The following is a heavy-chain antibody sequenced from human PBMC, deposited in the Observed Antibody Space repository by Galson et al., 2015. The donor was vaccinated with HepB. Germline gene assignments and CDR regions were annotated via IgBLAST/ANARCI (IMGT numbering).Heavy chain of an antibody. Sequence: PALVKPTQTLTLTCTFSGFSLSTSGVGVGWIRQPPGKALEWLALIYWDDDKRYSPSLKSRLTITKDTSKNQVVLTITNMDPVDTATYYCAHHGDYAHGSYWGQGTLVTVSS. CDR2: IYWDDDK. J-gene: IGHJ4*02. CDR1: GFSLSTSGVG. V-gene: IGHV2-5*02. CDR3: AHHGDYAHGSY. D-gene: IGHD4-17*01.